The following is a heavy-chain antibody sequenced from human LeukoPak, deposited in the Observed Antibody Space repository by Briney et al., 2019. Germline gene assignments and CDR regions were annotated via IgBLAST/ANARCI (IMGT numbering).Heavy chain of an antibody. V-gene: IGHV3-15*01. CDR1: GFTFSNAW. Sequence: GGSLRLSCAASGFTFSNAWMSWVRQAPGKGLEWVGRIKSKTDGGKTDYAVPVKGRFTISRDDSKNTLYLQMNSLKTEDTAVYYGTTDNRYYDILTGYYNVHYFDYWGQGTLVTVSS. CDR2: IKSKTDGGKT. D-gene: IGHD3-9*01. CDR3: TTDNRYYDILTGYYNVHYFDY. J-gene: IGHJ4*02.